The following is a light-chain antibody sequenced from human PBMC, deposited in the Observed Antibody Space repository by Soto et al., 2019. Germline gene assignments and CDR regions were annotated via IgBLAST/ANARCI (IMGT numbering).Light chain of an antibody. V-gene: IGLV2-23*01. CDR3: CSYAGNSSV. CDR2: EGD. J-gene: IGLJ2*01. Sequence: QSVLTQPASVSGSPGQSITISCTGTSSDVGRYHLVSWYQHHPAKAPKLIIYEGDKRPSGVSNRFSASKSGSTASLTISGLQAEDEADYHCCSYAGNSSVFGGGTKVT. CDR1: SSDVGRYHL.